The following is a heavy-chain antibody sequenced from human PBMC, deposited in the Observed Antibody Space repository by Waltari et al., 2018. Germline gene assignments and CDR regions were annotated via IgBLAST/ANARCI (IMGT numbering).Heavy chain of an antibody. CDR2: FDPEDGET. Sequence: QVQLVQSGAEVKKPGASVKVSCKVSGYTLTELSMPWVRQAPGKGLEWMGGFDPEDGETIYAQKFQGRVTMTEDTSTDTAYMELSSLRSEDTAVYYCATDLGCSSTSCQRGYGMDVWGQGTTVTVSS. CDR3: ATDLGCSSTSCQRGYGMDV. CDR1: GYTLTELS. V-gene: IGHV1-24*01. J-gene: IGHJ6*02. D-gene: IGHD2-2*01.